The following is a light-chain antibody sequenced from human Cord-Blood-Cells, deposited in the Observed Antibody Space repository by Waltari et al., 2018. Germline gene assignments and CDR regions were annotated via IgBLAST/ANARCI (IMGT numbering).Light chain of an antibody. CDR1: QSVSSSY. Sequence: EIVLTQFPATLSLSPGERATLSCRASQSVSSSYLAWYQQKPGQAPRLLIYGASSRATGIPDRFSGSGSGTDFTLTISRLEPEDFAVYYCQQYGSSPWTFGQGTKVEIK. CDR3: QQYGSSPWT. V-gene: IGKV3-20*01. CDR2: GAS. J-gene: IGKJ1*01.